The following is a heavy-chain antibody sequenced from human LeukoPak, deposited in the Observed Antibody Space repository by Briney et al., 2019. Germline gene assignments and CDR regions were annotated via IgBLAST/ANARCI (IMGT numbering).Heavy chain of an antibody. V-gene: IGHV3-48*03. CDR2: ISSSGSTI. CDR3: ASSERWLQLCFDY. D-gene: IGHD5-24*01. J-gene: IGHJ4*02. CDR1: GFTFSSYE. Sequence: GGSLRLSCAASGFTFSSYEMNWVRQAPGKGLEWVPYISSSGSTIYYADSVKGRFTISRDNAKNSLYLQMNSLRAEDTAVYYCASSERWLQLCFDYWGQGTLVTVSS.